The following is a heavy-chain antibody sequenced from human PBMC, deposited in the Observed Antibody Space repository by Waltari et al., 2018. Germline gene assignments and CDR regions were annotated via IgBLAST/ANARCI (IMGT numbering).Heavy chain of an antibody. CDR3: ARDFDGGAPWYFDL. CDR2: IDPTRST. D-gene: IGHD3-10*01. CDR1: GGSIRSDFYS. Sequence: QLQLQESGSGLVRPSQTLSLTCSVSGGSIRSDFYSWTWIRQPPGKGLEWIGYIDPTRSTHYNPSLKSRVTISVDESKNQISLRWTSVTAADTAVYYCARDFDGGAPWYFDLWGRGTLVTVS. V-gene: IGHV4-30-2*01. J-gene: IGHJ2*01.